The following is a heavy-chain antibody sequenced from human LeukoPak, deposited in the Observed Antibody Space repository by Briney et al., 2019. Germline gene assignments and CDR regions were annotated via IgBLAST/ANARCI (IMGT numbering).Heavy chain of an antibody. V-gene: IGHV4-59*01. CDR2: IYFIGST. D-gene: IGHD5-24*01. Sequence: NPSETLSLTCTVSRGSISDYFWTWIRQPPGKGLEWIGYIYFIGSTNYNPSLKSRVTISVDTSKNQFSLKLRSVTAADTAVYYCASTRRDGYPFDYWGQGTLVTVSS. J-gene: IGHJ4*02. CDR3: ASTRRDGYPFDY. CDR1: RGSISDYF.